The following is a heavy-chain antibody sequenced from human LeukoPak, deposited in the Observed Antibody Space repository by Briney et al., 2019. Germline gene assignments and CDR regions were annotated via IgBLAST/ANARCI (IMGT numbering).Heavy chain of an antibody. CDR2: MYYRGST. CDR1: GGSISSSSYY. J-gene: IGHJ4*02. D-gene: IGHD1-26*01. CDR3: ATTTIRPGY. V-gene: IGHV4-39*07. Sequence: SETLSLTCTVSGGSISSSSYYWGWIRQPPGKGLEWIGSMYYRGSTYHNPSLKSRVTISVDTSKNQFSLKLSSVTAADTAVYYCATTTIRPGYWGQGTLVTVSS.